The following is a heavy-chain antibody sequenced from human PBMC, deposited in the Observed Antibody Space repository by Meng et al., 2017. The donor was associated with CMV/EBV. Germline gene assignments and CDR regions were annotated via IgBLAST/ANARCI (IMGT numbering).Heavy chain of an antibody. Sequence: GGSLRLSCAASGFTFSNYAMIWVRQAPGKGLEWVSSITFSGGHIYYADSVRGRFTISRDNAKNSLYLHMNSLRAEDTAVYYCARDAGSIVGTTLYGMDVWGQGTTVTVSS. CDR1: GFTFSNYA. J-gene: IGHJ6*02. CDR2: ITFSGGHI. CDR3: ARDAGSIVGTTLYGMDV. D-gene: IGHD1-26*01. V-gene: IGHV3-21*01.